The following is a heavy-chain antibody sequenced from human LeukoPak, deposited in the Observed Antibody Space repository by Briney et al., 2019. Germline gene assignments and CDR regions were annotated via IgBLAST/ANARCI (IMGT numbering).Heavy chain of an antibody. CDR1: GYTFTSYA. CDR2: INTNTGNP. D-gene: IGHD4-17*01. CDR3: ARAGPYGDYVDDAFDI. J-gene: IGHJ3*02. Sequence: GASVKVSCKASGYTFTSYAMMWVRQAAGQGLEWMGWINTNTGNPTYAHGFTGRFVFSFDTSVSTAYLQISSLKAEDTAVYYCARAGPYGDYVDDAFDIWGQGTMVTVSS. V-gene: IGHV7-4-1*02.